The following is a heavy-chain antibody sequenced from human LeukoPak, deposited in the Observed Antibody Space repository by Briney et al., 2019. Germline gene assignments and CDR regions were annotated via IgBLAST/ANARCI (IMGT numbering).Heavy chain of an antibody. CDR3: ARVPVKWSAHVFDI. V-gene: IGHV3-66*01. Sequence: GGSLRLSCAASGFTVSSNYMSWVRQAPGKGLEWVSVIYSGGSTYYADSVKGRFTISRDNSKNTLELQLTTLSAENTAVYYCARVPVKWSAHVFDIWVQGTMVTVSS. J-gene: IGHJ3*02. D-gene: IGHD2-15*01. CDR2: IYSGGST. CDR1: GFTVSSNY.